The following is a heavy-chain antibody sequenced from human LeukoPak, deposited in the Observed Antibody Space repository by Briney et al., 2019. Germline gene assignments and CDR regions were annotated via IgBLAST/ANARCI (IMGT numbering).Heavy chain of an antibody. J-gene: IGHJ4*02. CDR3: ARVQKYYYDSSGYY. CDR1: GYTFTGYY. D-gene: IGHD3-22*01. V-gene: IGHV1-2*02. Sequence: EASVKVSCKASGYTFTGYYMHWVRQAPGQGLEWMGWINPNSGGTNYAQKFQGRVTMTRDTSISTAYMELSRLRSDDTAVYYCARVQKYYYDSSGYYWGQGTLVTVSS. CDR2: INPNSGGT.